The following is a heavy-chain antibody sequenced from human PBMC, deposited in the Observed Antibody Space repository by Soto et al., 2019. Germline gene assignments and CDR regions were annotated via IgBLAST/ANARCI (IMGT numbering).Heavy chain of an antibody. J-gene: IGHJ4*02. CDR3: GHTVARGAYWETFNY. D-gene: IGHD1-26*01. CDR2: IYRDDDK. V-gene: IGHV2-5*02. CDR1: GFSLMTNGVG. Sequence: QITLKESGPTLVKLTETLTLTCTVSGFSLMTNGVGVGWFRQPPGKALEWLALIYRDDDKRYRPSLKSRVTITKDTTKNQVVLTMTNMDPLDTATYYCGHTVARGAYWETFNYWGQGTLVTVSS.